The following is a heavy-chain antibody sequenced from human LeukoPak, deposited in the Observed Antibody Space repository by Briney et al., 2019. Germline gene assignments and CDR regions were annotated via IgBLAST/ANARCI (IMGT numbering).Heavy chain of an antibody. V-gene: IGHV3-23*01. CDR2: ITSSGGNA. J-gene: IGHJ2*01. D-gene: IGHD2-2*01. CDR3: AKEITYCSRTSCYVYWYFDL. Sequence: GGSLRLSCSASGFTFSSYSMNWVRQAPGKGLDWVSGITSSGGNADYADSVKGRFTISRDNSKNTLYLQMNSLRAEDTAVYYCAKEITYCSRTSCYVYWYFDLWGRGTLVTVSS. CDR1: GFTFSSYS.